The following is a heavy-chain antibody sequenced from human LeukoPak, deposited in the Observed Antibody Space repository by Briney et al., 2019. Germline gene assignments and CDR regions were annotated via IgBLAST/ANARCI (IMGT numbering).Heavy chain of an antibody. CDR3: ARDRYFGA. D-gene: IGHD3-10*01. Sequence: GGSLRLSCAASGFTFSTYSMSWVRQAPGKGLEWVANIKQDGSEKYYVDSVKGRFTISRDNAKKSLYLQMNSLRVEDTAVYFCARDRYFGAWGQGTLITVSS. V-gene: IGHV3-7*01. J-gene: IGHJ1*01. CDR2: IKQDGSEK. CDR1: GFTFSTYS.